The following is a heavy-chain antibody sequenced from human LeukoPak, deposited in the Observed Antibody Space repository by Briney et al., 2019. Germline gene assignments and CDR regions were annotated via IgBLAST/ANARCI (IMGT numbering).Heavy chain of an antibody. J-gene: IGHJ4*02. CDR3: AKGGISGFLDY. CDR1: GLTSTNFA. D-gene: IGHD3-22*01. CDR2: IGSCGATA. V-gene: IGHV3-23*01. Sequence: AGRSLRPSSAASGLTSTNFALSRVREAAGKGLEYISSIGSCGATAYYAESVPSRFTISRDNSQSTLTLQMNSLRSEDTAVYYWAKGGISGFLDYWGQGTLVTVSS.